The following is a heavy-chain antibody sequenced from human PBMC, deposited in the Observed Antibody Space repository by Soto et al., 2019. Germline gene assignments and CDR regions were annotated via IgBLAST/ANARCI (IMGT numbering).Heavy chain of an antibody. V-gene: IGHV2-5*01. D-gene: IGHD3-22*01. Sequence: QITLKETGPTLVKPTQTLTLTCTLSGFSVTSGGMGVGWIRQPPGAALEWLALIYWNDDERYNPSLKTRLTVTKDTSQNQVVLTMTNMDPVDTARYYCAHNNLWDDNCGFYRSGGPGTLVTVSS. CDR3: AHNNLWDDNCGFYRS. J-gene: IGHJ4*02. CDR2: IYWNDDE. CDR1: GFSVTSGGMG.